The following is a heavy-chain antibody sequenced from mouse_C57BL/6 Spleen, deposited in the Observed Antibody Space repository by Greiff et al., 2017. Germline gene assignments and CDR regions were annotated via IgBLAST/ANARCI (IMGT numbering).Heavy chain of an antibody. CDR3: AREGGRYDYAMDY. J-gene: IGHJ4*01. Sequence: EVQLQQSGPELVKPGASVKISCKASGYTFTDYYMNWVKQSHGKSLEWIGDINPNNGGTSYNQKFKGKATLTVDKSSSTAYMELRSLTSEDSAVYYCAREGGRYDYAMDYWGQGTSVTVSS. D-gene: IGHD1-1*02. CDR1: GYTFTDYY. CDR2: INPNNGGT. V-gene: IGHV1-26*01.